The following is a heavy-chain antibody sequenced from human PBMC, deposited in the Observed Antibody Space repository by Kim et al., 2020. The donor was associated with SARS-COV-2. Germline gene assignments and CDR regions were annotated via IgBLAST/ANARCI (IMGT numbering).Heavy chain of an antibody. CDR3: ANGQDSGGYWTDYYYLYAMDA. J-gene: IGHJ6*02. CDR1: GFIFSDFG. V-gene: IGHV3-30*18. CDR2: ISYYGSYR. Sequence: GGSLRLSCAASGFIFSDFGMHWVRQAPGKGLEWVAVISYYGSYRYYADSLKGRFTISRDNSKNTLYLQMNALRDEDTAVYYCANGQDSGGYWTDYYYLYAMDAWGQGTTVTVSS. D-gene: IGHD3-22*01.